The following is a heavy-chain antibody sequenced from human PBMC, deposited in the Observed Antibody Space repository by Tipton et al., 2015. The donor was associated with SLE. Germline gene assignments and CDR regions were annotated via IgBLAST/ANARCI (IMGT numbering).Heavy chain of an antibody. Sequence: SLRLSCAASGFTFSYALNWVRQAPGKGLEWVSGIGGSGGSTYYADSVKGRFTISRDNSKNTLYLQMNSLRAEDTALYYCAIAGWRSDWYFDLWGRGTLVTVSS. CDR3: AIAGWRSDWYFDL. CDR1: GFTFSYA. J-gene: IGHJ2*01. D-gene: IGHD6-19*01. V-gene: IGHV3-23*01. CDR2: IGGSGGST.